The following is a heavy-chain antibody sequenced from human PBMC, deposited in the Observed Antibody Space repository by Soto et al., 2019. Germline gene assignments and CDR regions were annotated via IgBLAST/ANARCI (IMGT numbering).Heavy chain of an antibody. D-gene: IGHD3-22*01. V-gene: IGHV1-18*01. J-gene: IGHJ4*02. CDR2: ISAYNGNT. CDR1: GYTFNRYA. CDR3: PRLYYYDSSGYYYVEDF. Sequence: QVQLVQSGAEVKKPGASVKVSCKASGYTFNRYAISWVRQAPGQGLEWMGWISAYNGNTNYAQKLQGRVTMTKAACKRTAYMELRSMSSEDTAVYYCPRLYYYDSSGYYYVEDFWGQGTLVTVSS.